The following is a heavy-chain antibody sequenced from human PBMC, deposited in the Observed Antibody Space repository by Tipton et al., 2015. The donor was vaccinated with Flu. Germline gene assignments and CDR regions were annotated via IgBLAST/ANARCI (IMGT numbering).Heavy chain of an antibody. D-gene: IGHD2-21*01. J-gene: IGHJ3*01. Sequence: TLSLTCTVSGGSISSSSFYWGWIRQPPGKGLEWIGTIYYAGSTYYNPSLKSRVTIYVDTSKNQFSLKLTSVTAADTAVYYCARWDGGETYWSAGFDVWGLGTLVTASA. CDR2: IYYAGST. CDR3: ARWDGGETYWSAGFDV. CDR1: GGSISSSSFY. V-gene: IGHV4-39*01.